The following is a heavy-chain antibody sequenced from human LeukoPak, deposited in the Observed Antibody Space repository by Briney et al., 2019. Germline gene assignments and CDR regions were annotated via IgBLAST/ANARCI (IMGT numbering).Heavy chain of an antibody. Sequence: GRSLRLSCTASGFSFGDYAMSWVRQAPGKGLEWVGFIRGKAYGGTTEYAASVKGRFTISRDDSKSIAYLQMSSLKTEDTAVYYCTRAQLGIRYWGQGTLVTVSS. J-gene: IGHJ4*02. CDR2: IRGKAYGGTT. CDR3: TRAQLGIRY. CDR1: GFSFGDYA. V-gene: IGHV3-49*04. D-gene: IGHD7-27*01.